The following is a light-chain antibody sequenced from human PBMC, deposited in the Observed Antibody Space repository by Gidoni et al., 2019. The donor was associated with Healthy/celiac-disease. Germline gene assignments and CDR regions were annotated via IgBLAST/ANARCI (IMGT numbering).Light chain of an antibody. V-gene: IGLV2-14*03. CDR3: SSYTSSSTLYV. CDR1: SSYVGGYNY. Sequence: QSALTQPASVAGSPGQSITISCTGTSSYVGGYNYVSWYQQHPGKAPKLMIYDVSNRPSGVSTRFSGSKSGNTASLTLSGLQAEDAAVYYCSSYTSSSTLYVFGTGTKVTVL. J-gene: IGLJ1*01. CDR2: DVS.